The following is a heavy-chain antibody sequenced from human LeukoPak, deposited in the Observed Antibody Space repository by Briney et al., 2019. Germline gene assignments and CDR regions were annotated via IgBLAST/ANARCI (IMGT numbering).Heavy chain of an antibody. CDR1: GFTFSSYS. V-gene: IGHV3-21*01. Sequence: GGSLRLSCAASGFTFSSYSMNWVRQAPGKGLEWVSSISSSSSYIYYADSVKGRFTISRDNAKNSLYLQMNSLRAEDTAVYYCASKVAVAGGFDYWGQGTLVTVSS. J-gene: IGHJ4*02. D-gene: IGHD6-19*01. CDR2: ISSSSSYI. CDR3: ASKVAVAGGFDY.